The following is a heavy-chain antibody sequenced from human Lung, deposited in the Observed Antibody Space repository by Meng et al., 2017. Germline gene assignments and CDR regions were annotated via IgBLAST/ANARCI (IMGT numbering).Heavy chain of an antibody. Sequence: LQPLGAGLFEPSGTLSLPCFFSGGAFSDYYWSWIRQPPGNGLEWIGEINHSGSTNYNPSLESRATISVDTSQNNLSLKLSSVTAADSAVYYCARGPTTMAHDFDYWGQGTLVTVSS. J-gene: IGHJ4*02. CDR2: INHSGST. CDR3: ARGPTTMAHDFDY. D-gene: IGHD4-11*01. V-gene: IGHV4-34*01. CDR1: GGAFSDYY.